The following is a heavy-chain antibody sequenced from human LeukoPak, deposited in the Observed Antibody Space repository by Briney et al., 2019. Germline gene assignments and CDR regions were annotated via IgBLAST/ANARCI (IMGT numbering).Heavy chain of an antibody. J-gene: IGHJ4*02. V-gene: IGHV3-21*01. CDR1: GFTFSSYS. CDR3: AREGILGATTYFDF. CDR2: ISTSSSYI. D-gene: IGHD1-26*01. Sequence: GGSLTLSCAASGFTFSSYSMIWVRQAPGKGLEWVSSISTSSSYIYYADSLKGRFTISRDNAKNSLYLQMNSLRAEDTALYYCAREGILGATTYFDFWGQGTLVTVSS.